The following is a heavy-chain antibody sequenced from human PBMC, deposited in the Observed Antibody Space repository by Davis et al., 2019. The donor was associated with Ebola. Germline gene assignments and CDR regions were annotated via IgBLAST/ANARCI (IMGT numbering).Heavy chain of an antibody. CDR1: GFTFSPYS. CDR3: TRAQSHWGGYYYYGMDV. J-gene: IGHJ6*02. Sequence: GGSLRLSCAASGFTFSPYSMSWVRQAPGKGLEWISYISGASETIYYADSVKGRFTISRDNAKNSLYLQMNSLKTEDTAVYYCTRAQSHWGGYYYYGMDVWGQGTTVTVSS. D-gene: IGHD7-27*01. CDR2: ISGASETI. V-gene: IGHV3-48*01.